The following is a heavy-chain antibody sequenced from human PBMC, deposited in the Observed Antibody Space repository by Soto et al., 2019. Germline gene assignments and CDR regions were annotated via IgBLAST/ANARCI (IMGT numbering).Heavy chain of an antibody. CDR3: GRGNPLVGASDR. V-gene: IGHV3-33*01. D-gene: IGHD1-26*01. CDR1: GFTFSSYG. CDR2: IWYDGSNK. J-gene: IGHJ5*02. Sequence: QVQLVGSGGGVVQPGRSLRLSCAASGFTFSSYGMHWVRQAPGKGLEWVAVIWYDGSNKYYADSVKGRFTISRDNSKNALYLQMNRLRAEDTAVYYCGRGNPLVGASDRWGQGTLVTVSS.